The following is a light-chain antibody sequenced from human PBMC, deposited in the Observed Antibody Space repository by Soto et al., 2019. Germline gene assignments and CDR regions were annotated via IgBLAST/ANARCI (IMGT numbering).Light chain of an antibody. V-gene: IGKV3-20*01. CDR3: QQFGSAPRT. Sequence: EIVMTQSPATLSVSPGERATLSCMASQSVSSNLAWYQQKPGQAPRLLIYGPSNRATGVPDRFIGGGSGTDFTLTISRLEPEDFAVYYCQQFGSAPRTFGQGTKVDIK. CDR2: GPS. CDR1: QSVSSN. J-gene: IGKJ1*01.